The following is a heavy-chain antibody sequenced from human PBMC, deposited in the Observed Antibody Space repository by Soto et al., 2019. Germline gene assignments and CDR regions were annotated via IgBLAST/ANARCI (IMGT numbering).Heavy chain of an antibody. V-gene: IGHV3-7*01. Sequence: EVQLVESGGGLVQPGGSLRLSCAASGFTFSSYWMSWVRQAPGKGLEWVANIKQDGSEKYYVDSVKGRFTISGDNAKNSLYLQMNSLRAEDTAVYYCARDSRQQLVPREGTFDYWGQGTLVTVSS. CDR1: GFTFSSYW. CDR2: IKQDGSEK. J-gene: IGHJ4*02. D-gene: IGHD6-13*01. CDR3: ARDSRQQLVPREGTFDY.